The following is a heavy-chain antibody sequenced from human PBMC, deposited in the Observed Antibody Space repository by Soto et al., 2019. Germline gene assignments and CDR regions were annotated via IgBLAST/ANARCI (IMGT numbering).Heavy chain of an antibody. CDR2: MNPNSGNT. D-gene: IGHD5-12*01. CDR1: GYTFTSYN. CDR3: SRASSGYGFDAFDM. V-gene: IGHV1-8*01. J-gene: IGHJ3*02. Sequence: QVQLVQSGAEVKKPGASVKVSCKASGYTFTSYNVNWARQATGQGLEWMGWMNPNSGNTGYAQKFQGRGTLTRKTSISTAYMEVSSLRSEDTAVYYCSRASSGYGFDAFDMWGQGTMVTVSS.